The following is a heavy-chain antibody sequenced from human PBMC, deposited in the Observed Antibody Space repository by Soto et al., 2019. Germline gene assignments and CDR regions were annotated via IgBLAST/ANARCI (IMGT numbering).Heavy chain of an antibody. CDR2: ISGYNGNT. D-gene: IGHD2-15*01. CDR3: ARHDCSGGSCYRPLDY. CDR1: GYTFPSYG. J-gene: IGHJ4*02. V-gene: IGHV1-18*01. Sequence: ASVKVSCKASGYTFPSYGISWVRHAPRQGLEWMGWISGYNGNTNYAQMLQGRVTMTTDTSTSTAYMDLRSLRSDDTAVYYCARHDCSGGSCYRPLDYWSQGTLVTVSS.